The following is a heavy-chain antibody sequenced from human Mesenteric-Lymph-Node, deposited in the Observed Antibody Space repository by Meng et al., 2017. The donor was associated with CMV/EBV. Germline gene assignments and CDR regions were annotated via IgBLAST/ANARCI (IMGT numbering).Heavy chain of an antibody. Sequence: DHFMHWVRQAPGQGLEWMGWIKPNSGNTNYAQNFQGRVTMAGDTSITTTSMELTGLRTADTAVYYCARTLTYYASGSFGSPQDFDSWGQGTLVTVSS. D-gene: IGHD3-10*01. CDR3: ARTLTYYASGSFGSPQDFDS. J-gene: IGHJ4*02. CDR2: IKPNSGNT. V-gene: IGHV1-2*02. CDR1: DHF.